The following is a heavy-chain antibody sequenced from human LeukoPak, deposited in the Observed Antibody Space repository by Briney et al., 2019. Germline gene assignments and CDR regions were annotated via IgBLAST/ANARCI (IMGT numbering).Heavy chain of an antibody. D-gene: IGHD5-12*01. Sequence: SETLSLTCTVSGGSISTYYWSWIRQPPGKGLEWIGYIYYSGSTNYNPSLKSRVTISVDTSKNQFSLKLSSVTAADTAVYHCARDHGSGYASLDYWGQGTLVTVSS. V-gene: IGHV4-59*01. CDR2: IYYSGST. CDR1: GGSISTYY. CDR3: ARDHGSGYASLDY. J-gene: IGHJ4*02.